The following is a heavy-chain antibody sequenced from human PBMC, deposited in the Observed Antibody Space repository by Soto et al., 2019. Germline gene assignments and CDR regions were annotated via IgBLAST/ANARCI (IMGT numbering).Heavy chain of an antibody. Sequence: SETLSLTCTVCGGSINNNNYYWAWIRQPPGKGLSWIASIYYDGSTYYNSSLKSRVTISRDTSKNHSSLRLTSMTAADTAVYYCATVLVGATRHPDSDSWGQGTLVTVSS. CDR1: GGSINNNNYY. CDR2: IYYDGST. D-gene: IGHD2-15*01. V-gene: IGHV4-39*02. CDR3: ATVLVGATRHPDSDS. J-gene: IGHJ4*02.